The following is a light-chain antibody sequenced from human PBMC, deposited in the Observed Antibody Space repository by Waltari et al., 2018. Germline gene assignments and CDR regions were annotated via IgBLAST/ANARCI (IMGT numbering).Light chain of an antibody. J-gene: IGKJ3*01. CDR1: QSISTW. CDR3: QQAGSLPG. Sequence: DIQMTQSPSSVSASVGDRVTIACRASQSISTWLAWYQQKPGKAPKLLIYSASSLQSGAPSRFSGSGSGTDVTLTISSLQPEDSAIYFCQQAGSLPGFGPGTKLDIK. CDR2: SAS. V-gene: IGKV1-12*01.